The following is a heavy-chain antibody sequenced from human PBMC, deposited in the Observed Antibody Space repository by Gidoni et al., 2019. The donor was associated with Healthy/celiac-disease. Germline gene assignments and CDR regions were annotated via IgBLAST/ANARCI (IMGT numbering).Heavy chain of an antibody. Sequence: QVQLVDSGGGLVKPGGSLRLSCSASGFTFSHYYMSWIRQAPGKGLEWVSYISSSGSNIYYADSVKGRFTISRDKAKNALYLQMNSLRAEDTAVYYCAREAAAAGTNYYYGMDVWGQGTTVTVSS. V-gene: IGHV3-11*01. CDR2: ISSSGSNI. CDR3: AREAAAAGTNYYYGMDV. D-gene: IGHD6-13*01. CDR1: GFTFSHYY. J-gene: IGHJ6*02.